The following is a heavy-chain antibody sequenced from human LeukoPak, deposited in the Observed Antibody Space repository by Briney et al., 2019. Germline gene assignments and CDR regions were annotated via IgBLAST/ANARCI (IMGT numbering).Heavy chain of an antibody. V-gene: IGHV3-13*01. CDR3: ARYGGNTDYFDY. CDR2: IGTAGDT. Sequence: GGSLRLSCAASGFTFSSYDMHWVRQATGKGLEWVSAIGTAGDTYYPGSVKGRFTISRENAKNSLYLQMNSLRAGDTAVYYCARYGGNTDYFDYWGQGTLVTVSS. J-gene: IGHJ4*02. CDR1: GFTFSSYD. D-gene: IGHD4-23*01.